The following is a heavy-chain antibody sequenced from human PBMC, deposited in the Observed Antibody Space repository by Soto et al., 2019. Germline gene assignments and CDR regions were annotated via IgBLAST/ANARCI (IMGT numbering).Heavy chain of an antibody. Sequence: SETLSLTCTVSGGSISSYYWSWIRQPPGKGLEWIGYIYYSGSTNYNPSLKSRVTISVDTSKNQFSLKLSSVTAADTAVYYCARGSDYDFWSGSDYYYYYMDVWGKGTTVTVSS. D-gene: IGHD3-3*01. J-gene: IGHJ6*03. CDR1: GGSISSYY. CDR2: IYYSGST. CDR3: ARGSDYDFWSGSDYYYYYMDV. V-gene: IGHV4-59*01.